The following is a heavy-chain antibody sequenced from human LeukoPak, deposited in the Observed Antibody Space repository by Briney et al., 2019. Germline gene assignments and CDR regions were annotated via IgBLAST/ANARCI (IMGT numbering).Heavy chain of an antibody. J-gene: IGHJ4*02. Sequence: GGSLRLSCAASGFTFSSYSMNWVRQAPGKGLEWVSSISSSSSYIYYADSVKGRFTISRDNAKNSLYLQMNSLRAEDTAVYYCASPQVPYSSSNYFDYWGQGTLVTVSS. CDR2: ISSSSSYI. CDR3: ASPQVPYSSSNYFDY. CDR1: GFTFSSYS. V-gene: IGHV3-21*01. D-gene: IGHD6-13*01.